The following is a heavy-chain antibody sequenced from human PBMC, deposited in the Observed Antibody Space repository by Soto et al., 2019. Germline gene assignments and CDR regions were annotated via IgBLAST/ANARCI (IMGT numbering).Heavy chain of an antibody. CDR2: INPGSGAA. V-gene: IGHV1-46*01. J-gene: IGHJ3*02. D-gene: IGHD3-3*01. Sequence: QVQLVQSGAEVKKPGASVKISCTASGYTVTTHYMHWVRQAPGRGLEWMGAINPGSGAAKYTQTFQARVTLTRDTSTNAVYMDMSALRSEDTAVFYCARGGEVGVAGSAAFDMWGQGKMVTVSS. CDR3: ARGGEVGVAGSAAFDM. CDR1: GYTVTTHY.